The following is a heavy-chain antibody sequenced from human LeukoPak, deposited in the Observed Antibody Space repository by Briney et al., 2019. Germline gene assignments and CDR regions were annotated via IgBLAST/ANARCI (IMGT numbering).Heavy chain of an antibody. J-gene: IGHJ4*02. CDR3: ARGHGSSPSFDY. CDR2: INPDGGGT. V-gene: IGHV1-2*02. CDR1: GYTFTGYY. D-gene: IGHD6-6*01. Sequence: ASVKVSCKASGYTFTGYYIHWVRQAPGQGLEWMGWINPDGGGTNHAQKFQGRVTMTSDTSISTAYMELSSLISDDTALYYCARGHGSSPSFDYWGQGVLVTVSS.